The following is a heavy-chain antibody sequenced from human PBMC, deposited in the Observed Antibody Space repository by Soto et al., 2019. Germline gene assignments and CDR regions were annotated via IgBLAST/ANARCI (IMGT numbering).Heavy chain of an antibody. J-gene: IGHJ6*02. CDR2: IKQDGSEK. CDR3: ARDTDYYGSGSYDGSYGMDV. V-gene: IGHV3-7*01. D-gene: IGHD3-10*01. CDR1: GFTFSSYW. Sequence: GGSLRLSCAASGFTFSSYWMSWVRQAPGKGLEWVANIKQDGSEKYYVDSVKGRFTISRDNAKNSLYLQMNSLRAEDTAVYYCARDTDYYGSGSYDGSYGMDVWGQGTTVTVSS.